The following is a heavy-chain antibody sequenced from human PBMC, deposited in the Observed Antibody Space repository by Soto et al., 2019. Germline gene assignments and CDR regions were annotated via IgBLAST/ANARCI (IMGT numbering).Heavy chain of an antibody. J-gene: IGHJ4*02. Sequence: QVQLVQSGAEVKKPGASVRVSCKASGYTFSGHYMHWIRQAPGQGPEWLGWINANSGDTDRAPKFQDRLTMTRDTSISTAYMELSRLRSDDTAVYYCARGGALDGTSPPFNHWGLGTLVTVSS. D-gene: IGHD6-19*01. CDR1: GYTFSGHY. CDR3: ARGGALDGTSPPFNH. V-gene: IGHV1-2*02. CDR2: INANSGDT.